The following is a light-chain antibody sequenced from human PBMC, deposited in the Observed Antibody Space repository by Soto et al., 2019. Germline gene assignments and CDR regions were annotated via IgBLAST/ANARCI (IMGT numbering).Light chain of an antibody. CDR3: QQSYSIPFT. J-gene: IGKJ2*01. V-gene: IGKV1-39*01. Sequence: DIQMTQSPSSLSASVGDIVTITCRASQSISSYLNWYQQKPRKAPELLIYAASSLQSGVPSRFSGSGSGTAFTLTISSLQPEDFATYYCQQSYSIPFTFGQGTSLEIK. CDR2: AAS. CDR1: QSISSY.